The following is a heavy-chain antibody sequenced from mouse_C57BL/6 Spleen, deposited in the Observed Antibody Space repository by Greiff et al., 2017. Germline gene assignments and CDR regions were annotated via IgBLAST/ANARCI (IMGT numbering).Heavy chain of an antibody. Sequence: DVKLVESGGGLVQPGGSLKLSCAASGFTFSDYYMYWVRQTPEKRLEWVAYISNGGGSTYYPDTVKGRFTISRDNAKNTLYLQMSRLKSEDTAMYYCARQGYYGNYLDYWGQGTTLTVSS. V-gene: IGHV5-12*01. CDR1: GFTFSDYY. CDR2: ISNGGGST. D-gene: IGHD2-1*01. CDR3: ARQGYYGNYLDY. J-gene: IGHJ2*01.